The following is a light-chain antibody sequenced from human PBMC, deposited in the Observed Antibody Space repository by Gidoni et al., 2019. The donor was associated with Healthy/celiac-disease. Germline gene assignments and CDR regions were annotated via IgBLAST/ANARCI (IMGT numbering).Light chain of an antibody. Sequence: DIQMAQSPSSLSASVGDRVTITCRARQSISSYLNWYQQKPGKAPKLLIYAASSLQSGVPSRFSGSGSGTDFTLTISSLQPEDFATYYCQQSYSTLALTFGGXTKVEIK. V-gene: IGKV1-39*01. J-gene: IGKJ4*01. CDR3: QQSYSTLALT. CDR1: QSISSY. CDR2: AAS.